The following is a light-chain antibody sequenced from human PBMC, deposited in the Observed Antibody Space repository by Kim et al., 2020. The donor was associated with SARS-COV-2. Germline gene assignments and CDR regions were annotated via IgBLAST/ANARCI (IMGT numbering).Light chain of an antibody. V-gene: IGLV3-21*04. J-gene: IGLJ3*02. CDR3: QVWDNGSDHVV. CDR1: YIGSKS. Sequence: SYELTQPPSVSVAPGETARIPCGGNYIGSKSVHWYQQRPGQAPVMVIYFDTDRPSGIPERFSGSKRGDTATLTIIRVEAGDEADYYCQVWDNGSDHVVFGGGTQLTVL. CDR2: FDT.